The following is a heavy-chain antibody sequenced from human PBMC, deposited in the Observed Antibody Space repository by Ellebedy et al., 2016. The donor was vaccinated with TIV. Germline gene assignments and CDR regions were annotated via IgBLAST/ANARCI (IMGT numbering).Heavy chain of an antibody. CDR1: GFTFSSYG. Sequence: GESLKISCVASGFTFSSYGMHWVRQAPGKGLEWVAVIWNDGSNKYYADSVKGRFTISRDNSKNKLYLQMNSLRAEDTAVYYCARDGARRSYYVLRYYFDYWGQGTLVTVSS. CDR2: IWNDGSNK. V-gene: IGHV3-33*01. J-gene: IGHJ4*02. CDR3: ARDGARRSYYVLRYYFDY. D-gene: IGHD3-10*01.